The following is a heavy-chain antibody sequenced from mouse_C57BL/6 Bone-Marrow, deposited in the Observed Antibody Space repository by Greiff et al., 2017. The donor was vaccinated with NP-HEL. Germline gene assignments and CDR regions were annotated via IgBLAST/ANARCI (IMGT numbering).Heavy chain of an antibody. D-gene: IGHD1-1*01. CDR3: ARWDYYGSPFAY. Sequence: EVQVVESGGGLVKPGGSLKLSCAASGFTFSDYGMHWVRQAPEKGLEWVAYISSGSSTIYYADTVKGRFTISRDIAKNTLFLQMTSLRSEDTAMYYCARWDYYGSPFAYWGQGTLVTVSA. J-gene: IGHJ3*01. CDR1: GFTFSDYG. CDR2: ISSGSSTI. V-gene: IGHV5-17*01.